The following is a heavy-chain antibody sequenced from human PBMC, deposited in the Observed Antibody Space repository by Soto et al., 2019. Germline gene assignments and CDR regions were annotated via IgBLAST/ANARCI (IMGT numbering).Heavy chain of an antibody. Sequence: VQLVESGGGVVQPGRSLRLSCAASGFTFSTYAMHWVRQAPGKGLEWVAVISYDGTNKYYADSVRGRFTISRDNSKHTLFLQMNSLRAEDTAVYYCAKDGGGYNYGYVMLDKYYYGMDVWGQGTTVTVSS. CDR1: GFTFSTYA. D-gene: IGHD5-18*01. CDR2: ISYDGTNK. J-gene: IGHJ6*02. V-gene: IGHV3-30-3*01. CDR3: AKDGGGYNYGYVMLDKYYYGMDV.